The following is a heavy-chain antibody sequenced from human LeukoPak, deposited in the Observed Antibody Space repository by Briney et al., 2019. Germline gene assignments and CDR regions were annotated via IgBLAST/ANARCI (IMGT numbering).Heavy chain of an antibody. CDR2: INHSGST. CDR3: ARLEDCSGGSCFYYFDY. CDR1: GGSFSGYY. D-gene: IGHD2-15*01. Sequence: SETLSLTCAVYGGSFSGYYWSWIRQPPGKGLEWIGEINHSGSTNYNPSLKSRVTISVDTSKNQFSLKLSSVTAADTAVYYCARLEDCSGGSCFYYFDYWGQGTLVTVSS. V-gene: IGHV4-34*01. J-gene: IGHJ4*02.